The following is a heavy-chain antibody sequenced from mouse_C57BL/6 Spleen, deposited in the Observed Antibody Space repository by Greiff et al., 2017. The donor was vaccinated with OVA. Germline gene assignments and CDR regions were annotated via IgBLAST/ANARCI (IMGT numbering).Heavy chain of an antibody. Sequence: QVQLQQPGAELVRPGTSVKLSCKASGYTFTSYWMHWVKQRPGQGLEWIGVIDPSDSYTNYNQKFKGKATLTVDTSSSTAYMQLSSLTSEDSAVYYCAREGLERAEYGNSLDYWGQGTTLTVSS. J-gene: IGHJ2*01. D-gene: IGHD2-1*01. CDR3: AREGLERAEYGNSLDY. V-gene: IGHV1-59*01. CDR1: GYTFTSYW. CDR2: IDPSDSYT.